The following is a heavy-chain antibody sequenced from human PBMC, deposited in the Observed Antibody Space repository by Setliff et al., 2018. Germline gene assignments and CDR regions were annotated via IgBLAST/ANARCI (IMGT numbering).Heavy chain of an antibody. V-gene: IGHV4-4*08. J-gene: IGHJ6*03. CDR3: ARAISGWYSAHYYYMDV. D-gene: IGHD6-19*01. CDR2: IYTRGST. CDR1: GASTTTYY. Sequence: SETLSLTCAVSGASTTTYYWSWIRQPPGKGLEWIGYIYTRGSTIYNPSLKSRVTISVDTPKNQFSLKLSSVTAADTAVYFCARAISGWYSAHYYYMDVWGKGTTVTVSS.